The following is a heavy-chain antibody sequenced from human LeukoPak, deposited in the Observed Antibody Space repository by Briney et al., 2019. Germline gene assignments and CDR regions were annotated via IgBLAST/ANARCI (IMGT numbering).Heavy chain of an antibody. V-gene: IGHV3-33*01. Sequence: GGSLRLSCAASGFTLSSSAMHWVRQAPGKGLEWVSVIWYDGSNKYYADSVKGRFTISRDISKNTLYLQMNSLRAEDTAMYYCVRDVRGSTNRFDPWGQGTLVTVSS. D-gene: IGHD3-10*02. CDR1: GFTLSSSA. CDR3: VRDVRGSTNRFDP. J-gene: IGHJ5*02. CDR2: IWYDGSNK.